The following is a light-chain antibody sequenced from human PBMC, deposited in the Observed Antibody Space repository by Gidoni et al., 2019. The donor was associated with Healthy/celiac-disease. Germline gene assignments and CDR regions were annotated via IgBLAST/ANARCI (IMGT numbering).Light chain of an antibody. J-gene: IGKJ1*01. CDR2: DAS. CDR3: QQYDNYPLT. CDR1: QDISNY. V-gene: IGKV1-33*01. Sequence: QITQSPSSLSASVGDRVTITCQASQDISNYLNWYQQKPGKAPKLLIYDASNLERGVPSRFSGSGSGTEFTFTISSLQPEDIATYYCQQYDNYPLTFGQGTKVEIK.